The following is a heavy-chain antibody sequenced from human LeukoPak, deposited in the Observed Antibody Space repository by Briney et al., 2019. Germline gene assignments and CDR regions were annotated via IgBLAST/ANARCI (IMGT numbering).Heavy chain of an antibody. CDR2: IYYSGNT. CDR3: ARHYYYDSSIDY. V-gene: IGHV4-39*01. J-gene: IGHJ4*02. D-gene: IGHD3-22*01. Sequence: PSETLSLTCTVSGGSISSSSYYWGWIRQPPGKGLEWIGSIYYSGNTYYNPSLKSRVTISVDTSKNQFSLKLSSVTAADTAVYYCARHYYYDSSIDYWGQGTLVTVSS. CDR1: GGSISSSSYY.